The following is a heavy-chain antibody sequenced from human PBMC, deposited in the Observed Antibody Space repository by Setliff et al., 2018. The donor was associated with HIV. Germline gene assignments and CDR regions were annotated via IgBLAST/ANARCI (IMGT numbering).Heavy chain of an antibody. J-gene: IGHJ5*02. CDR3: ARLGRPYSGQGWFDP. CDR2: IYYSGNT. CDR1: GDSIFTSTYY. V-gene: IGHV4-39*01. D-gene: IGHD5-12*01. Sequence: PSETLSLTCSVSGDSIFTSTYYWGWIRQPPGKRLEWIGSIYYSGNTYYNPFLKSRVTISVDTSKNQFFLNLSSVTATDSAVYYCARLGRPYSGQGWFDPWGQGTLVTVSS.